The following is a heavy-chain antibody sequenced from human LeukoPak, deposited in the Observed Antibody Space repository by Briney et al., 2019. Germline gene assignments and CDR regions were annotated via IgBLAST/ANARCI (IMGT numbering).Heavy chain of an antibody. J-gene: IGHJ4*02. D-gene: IGHD3-22*01. CDR3: AKDHKIAGDTSGYYYPFDY. V-gene: IGHV3-7*01. CDR2: IKQDGSEK. CDR1: GFTFSSYW. Sequence: GGSLRLSCAASGFTFSSYWMSWVRQAPGKGLEWVANIKQDGSEKYYVDSVKGRFTISRDNAKNSLYPQMNSLRAEDTAVYYCAKDHKIAGDTSGYYYPFDYWGQGTLVTVSS.